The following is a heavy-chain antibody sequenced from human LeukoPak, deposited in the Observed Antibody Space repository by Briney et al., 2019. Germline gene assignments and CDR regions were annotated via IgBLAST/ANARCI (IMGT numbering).Heavy chain of an antibody. CDR3: AKDRRPFSIAAAGYYFDY. J-gene: IGHJ4*02. CDR1: GFTFSSYA. V-gene: IGHV3-23*01. CDR2: ISGSGGST. Sequence: GGSLRLSCAASGFTFSSYAMSWVRQAPGKGLEWVSAISGSGGSTYYADSVKGRFTISRDNSKNTLYLQMNSLRAEDTAVYYCAKDRRPFSIAAAGYYFDYWGQGTLVTVSS. D-gene: IGHD6-13*01.